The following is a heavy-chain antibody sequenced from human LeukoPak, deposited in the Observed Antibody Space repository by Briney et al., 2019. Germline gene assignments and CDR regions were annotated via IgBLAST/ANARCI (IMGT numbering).Heavy chain of an antibody. CDR3: ARLIPPSLQNCSGGNCPSLFDS. CDR2: IYPGDSDT. D-gene: IGHD2-15*01. J-gene: IGHJ4*02. Sequence: GESLKISCKGSGYSFTSYWIGWVRQMPGKGLEWMGIIYPGDSDTRYSPSFQGQVTISADKSISTAYLQWSSLKASDTAMYYCARLIPPSLQNCSGGNCPSLFDSWGQGTLVTVSS. V-gene: IGHV5-51*01. CDR1: GYSFTSYW.